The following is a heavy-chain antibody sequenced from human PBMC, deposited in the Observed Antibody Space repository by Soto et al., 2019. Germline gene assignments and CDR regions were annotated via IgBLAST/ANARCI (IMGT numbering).Heavy chain of an antibody. V-gene: IGHV4-39*01. CDR2: IYYSGST. Sequence: SETLSLTFTGSCCSLSSSSYYLGWIRQPPGEGLDWIGSIYYSGSTYYNPSLKSRVTISVDTSKNQFSLKLSSVTAADTAVYYCARHGGILGYCISTSCHTSGYWGQGTLVTVSS. CDR3: ARHGGILGYCISTSCHTSGY. D-gene: IGHD2-2*02. CDR1: CCSLSSSSYY. J-gene: IGHJ4*02.